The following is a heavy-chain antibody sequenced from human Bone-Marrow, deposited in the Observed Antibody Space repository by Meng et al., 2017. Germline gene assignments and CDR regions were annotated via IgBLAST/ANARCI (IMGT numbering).Heavy chain of an antibody. V-gene: IGHV3-33*01. CDR2: IWYDGSNK. J-gene: IGHJ4*02. CDR1: GFTPRSYG. CDR3: ARDANHYLDY. Sequence: QVQRVESGGGVVQPRKSLRLYCAASGFTPRSYGMHWGRQAPGKGLEWVAVIWYDGSNKYYGDFVKGRFTISRDYSKNMLYLQMNSLSAEDTAVYYCARDANHYLDYWGQGTLVTVSS.